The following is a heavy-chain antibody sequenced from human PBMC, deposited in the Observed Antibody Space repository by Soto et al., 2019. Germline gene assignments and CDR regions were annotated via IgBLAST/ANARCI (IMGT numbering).Heavy chain of an antibody. J-gene: IGHJ4*02. Sequence: EVQLLESGGGLVQPGGSLGLSCAASGFTFISHAMSWARQAPGKGLEWVSAISGSGDRTYYADSVKGRFTISRDNYKNTVYLQMDSLRADDTAVYYCASRFGELLLVFDFWGQGTLFSVSS. D-gene: IGHD3-10*01. CDR3: ASRFGELLLVFDF. CDR1: GFTFISHA. V-gene: IGHV3-23*01. CDR2: ISGSGDRT.